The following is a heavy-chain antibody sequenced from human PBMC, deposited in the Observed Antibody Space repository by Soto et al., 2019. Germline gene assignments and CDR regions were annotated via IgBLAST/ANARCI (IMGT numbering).Heavy chain of an antibody. CDR3: ARGIRARRFYDLWSGYSKRYYFDY. V-gene: IGHV1-2*04. CDR2: INPNSGGT. Sequence: QVQLVQSGAEVKKPGASVKVSCKASGYTFTGYYMHWVRQAPGQGLEWIGWINPNSGGTNYAQKFQGWVTMTRDTSISTAYMELSRLRSDDTAVYYCARGIRARRFYDLWSGYSKRYYFDYWGQGTLVTVSS. J-gene: IGHJ4*02. CDR1: GYTFTGYY. D-gene: IGHD3-3*01.